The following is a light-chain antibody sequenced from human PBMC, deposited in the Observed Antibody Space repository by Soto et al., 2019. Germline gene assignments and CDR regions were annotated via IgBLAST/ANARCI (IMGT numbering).Light chain of an antibody. J-gene: IGKJ1*01. CDR3: QQSHTTPRT. CDR1: QTIRTS. V-gene: IGKV1-39*01. Sequence: QMTQSPSSLSASVGARVTITCRASQTIRTSLNRYQQKPGKAPKLLIYGASTLQSGVPSRFSGTGSATDFTLTISSLQPEDFAIYYCQQSHTTPRTFGQGTKVDIK. CDR2: GAS.